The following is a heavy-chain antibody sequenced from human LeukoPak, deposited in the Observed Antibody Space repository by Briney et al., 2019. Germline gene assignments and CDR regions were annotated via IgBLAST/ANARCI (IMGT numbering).Heavy chain of an antibody. J-gene: IGHJ6*03. CDR1: GFTFSSYA. CDR2: ISYDGSNK. V-gene: IGHV3-30-3*01. D-gene: IGHD4-23*01. CDR3: AGSVVTQGLYYYYYMDV. Sequence: PGGSLRLSCAASGFTFSSYAMHWVRQAPGKGLEWVAVISYDGSNKYYADSVKGRFTISRDNSKNTLYLQMNSLRAEDTAVYYCAGSVVTQGLYYYYYMDVWGKGTTVTVSS.